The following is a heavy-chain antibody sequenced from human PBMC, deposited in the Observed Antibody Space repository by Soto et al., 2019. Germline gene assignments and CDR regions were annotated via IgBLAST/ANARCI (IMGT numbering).Heavy chain of an antibody. D-gene: IGHD5-18*01. J-gene: IGHJ5*01. V-gene: IGHV4-61*01. CDR2: IYYSGNT. CDR1: GGSVTSGNYY. Sequence: SETLSLTCTVSGGSVTSGNYYWSWIRQPPGKGLEWIGYIYYSGNTNYSPSLKSRVTMSLDRSNNQFSLNLSSVTAADTAVYYCARIPVDTSMINWFDPWGQGILVTVSS. CDR3: ARIPVDTSMINWFDP.